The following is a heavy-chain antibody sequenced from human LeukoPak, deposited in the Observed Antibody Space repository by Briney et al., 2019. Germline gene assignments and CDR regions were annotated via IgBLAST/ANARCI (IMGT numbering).Heavy chain of an antibody. CDR2: INPNSGGT. D-gene: IGHD6-6*01. Sequence: ASVKVSCTASGYTFTGYYMHWVRQAPGQGLEWMGRINPNSGGTNYAQKFQGRVTMTRDTSISTAYMELSRLRSDDTAVYYCARPNKEYSSSRGGFDPWGQGTLVTVSS. CDR1: GYTFTGYY. J-gene: IGHJ5*02. CDR3: ARPNKEYSSSRGGFDP. V-gene: IGHV1-2*06.